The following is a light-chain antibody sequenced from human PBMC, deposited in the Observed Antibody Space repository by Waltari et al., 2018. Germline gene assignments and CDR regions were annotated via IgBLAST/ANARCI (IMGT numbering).Light chain of an antibody. CDR2: DVT. CDR1: NSNVSGYNF. J-gene: IGLJ1*01. Sequence: QSALTQPASASGSPGMSITISCTGTNSNVSGYNFVSWYQQHPGKAPKLMIYDVTNRPSGVSRRFSGSKAGNTASLTISGLQAEDEADYFCSSFANSDPRHVFGTGTKVTVL. CDR3: SSFANSDPRHV. V-gene: IGLV2-14*03.